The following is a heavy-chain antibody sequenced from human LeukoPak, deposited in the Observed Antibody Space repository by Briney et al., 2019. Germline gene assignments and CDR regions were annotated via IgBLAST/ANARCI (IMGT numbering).Heavy chain of an antibody. Sequence: SETLSLTCTVSGASVRSDHWNWIRQSPGKGLEWIAYMHGSGSPNYNPSLASRLTLSVDATENLLSLKLTSVTAADTAVYFCARDRGPFEDTAMAWGHWFDPWGQGTLVTVSS. D-gene: IGHD5-18*01. CDR1: GASVRSDH. CDR2: MHGSGSP. J-gene: IGHJ5*02. CDR3: ARDRGPFEDTAMAWGHWFDP. V-gene: IGHV4-59*02.